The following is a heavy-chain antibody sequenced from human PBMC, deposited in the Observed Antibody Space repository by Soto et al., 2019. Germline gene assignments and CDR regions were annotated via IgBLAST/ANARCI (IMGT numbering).Heavy chain of an antibody. V-gene: IGHV5-10-1*01. CDR1: GYKFTTFW. D-gene: IGHD2-15*01. J-gene: IGHJ3*01. Sequence: GASMKISCNASGYKFTTFWLNWVRQTPGKGLEWLGRIDPTDSFTNYSPPFEGHVTISVDRSISTAYLQWNSLQASDTAIYYCARPASGGSRDAFDVWGQGTTVTV. CDR3: ARPASGGSRDAFDV. CDR2: IDPTDSFT.